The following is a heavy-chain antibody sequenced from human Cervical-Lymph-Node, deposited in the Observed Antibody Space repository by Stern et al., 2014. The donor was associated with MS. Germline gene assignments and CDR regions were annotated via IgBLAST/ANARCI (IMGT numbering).Heavy chain of an antibody. D-gene: IGHD3-9*01. Sequence: VQLVESGAEVKKPGSSVKVSCKASGGTFSNYAINWVRQAPGQGLEWMGGIIPIFGRANYAQNFQCRVTITADESTSTAYMELSSLISEDTAVYYCARGWSYDILTGFSYWGQGTLVTVSS. CDR1: GGTFSNYA. CDR2: IIPIFGRA. J-gene: IGHJ4*02. CDR3: ARGWSYDILTGFSY. V-gene: IGHV1-69*01.